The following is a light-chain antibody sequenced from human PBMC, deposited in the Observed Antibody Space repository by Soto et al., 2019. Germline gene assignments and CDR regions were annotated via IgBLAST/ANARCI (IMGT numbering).Light chain of an antibody. CDR3: CSYAGGSTYFDV. CDR1: SSDIGSYNL. CDR2: EVS. J-gene: IGLJ1*01. Sequence: QSALTQPASVSGSPGQSITISCTGTSSDIGSYNLVSWYQQHPGKAPKLMIYEVSKRPSGVSNRVSGSKSGNTTSLTLSGLQAEDEADYYYCSYAGGSTYFDVFGTGTKLTVL. V-gene: IGLV2-23*02.